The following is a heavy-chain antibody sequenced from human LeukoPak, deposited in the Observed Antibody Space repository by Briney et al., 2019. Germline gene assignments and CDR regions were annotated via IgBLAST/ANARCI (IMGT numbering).Heavy chain of an antibody. CDR1: GFTFSSYS. D-gene: IGHD6-19*01. Sequence: KPGGSLRLSCAASGFTFSSYSMNWVRQAPGKGLEWVSSISSSSSYIYYAGSVKGRFTISRDNAKNSLYLQMNSLRAEDTAVYYCARVPVIGVAGRGIYYYYYMDVWGKGTTVTVSS. CDR3: ARVPVIGVAGRGIYYYYYMDV. V-gene: IGHV3-21*01. CDR2: ISSSSSYI. J-gene: IGHJ6*03.